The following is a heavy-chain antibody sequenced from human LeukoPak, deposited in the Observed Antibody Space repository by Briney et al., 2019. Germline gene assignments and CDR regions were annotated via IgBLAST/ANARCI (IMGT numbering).Heavy chain of an antibody. CDR3: ARDEVGGDSTFDY. CDR1: GYTFTSYA. V-gene: IGHV1-3*01. Sequence: ASVKVSCKASGYTFTSYAMHWVRQAPGQRLEWMGWINAGNGNTKYSQKFQGRVTITRDTSASTAYMERSSLRSEDTAVYYCARDEVGGDSTFDYWGQGTLVTVSS. CDR2: INAGNGNT. D-gene: IGHD2-21*02. J-gene: IGHJ4*02.